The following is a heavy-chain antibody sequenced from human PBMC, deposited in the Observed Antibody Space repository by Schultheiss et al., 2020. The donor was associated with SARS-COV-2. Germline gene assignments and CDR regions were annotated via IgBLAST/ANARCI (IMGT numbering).Heavy chain of an antibody. CDR3: ARGRSSSAPHYGMDV. CDR2: ISGGGGST. V-gene: IGHV3-23*01. Sequence: GGSLRLSCAASGFTFSSYAMSWVRQTPGKGLEWVSGISGGGGSTYHADSVKGRFTISRDNSKNTLYLQMNSLRAEDTAVYYCARGRSSSAPHYGMDVWGQGTTVTVSS. D-gene: IGHD6-6*01. J-gene: IGHJ6*02. CDR1: GFTFSSYA.